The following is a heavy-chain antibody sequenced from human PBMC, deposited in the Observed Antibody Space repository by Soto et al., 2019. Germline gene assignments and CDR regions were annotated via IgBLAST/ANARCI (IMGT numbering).Heavy chain of an antibody. CDR2: ISSSSSYL. J-gene: IGHJ6*02. Sequence: EVQLVESGGGLVKPGGSLRLSCAASGFTFSSYSMNWVRQAPGKGLEWVSSISSSSSYLYYADSVKGRLTIYRDNAKNSLYLQMNSLRAEDTAVYYCARDGYCSGGSCYYYYGMDVWGQGTTVTVSS. D-gene: IGHD2-15*01. CDR1: GFTFSSYS. CDR3: ARDGYCSGGSCYYYYGMDV. V-gene: IGHV3-21*01.